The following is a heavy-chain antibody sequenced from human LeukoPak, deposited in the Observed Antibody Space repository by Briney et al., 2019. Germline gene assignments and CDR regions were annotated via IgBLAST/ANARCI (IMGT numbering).Heavy chain of an antibody. D-gene: IGHD3-9*01. J-gene: IGHJ4*02. Sequence: GSLRLSCAASGFTFSTAWMSWVRQPPGKGLEWIGSIYYSGSTYYNPSLKSRVTISVDTSKNQFSLKLSSVSAADTAVYYCARYDILTGYLDYWGQGTLVTVSS. CDR2: IYYSGST. CDR3: ARYDILTGYLDY. V-gene: IGHV4-4*02. CDR1: GFTFSTAW.